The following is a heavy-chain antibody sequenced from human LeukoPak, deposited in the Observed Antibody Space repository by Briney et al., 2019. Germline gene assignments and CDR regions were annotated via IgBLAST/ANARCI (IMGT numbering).Heavy chain of an antibody. CDR1: GGSISSHY. CDR3: ARGCSSTSCPLDY. CDR2: IYYSGST. J-gene: IGHJ4*02. Sequence: SETLSLTCTVSGGSISSHYWSWIRQPPGKGLEWIGYIYYSGSTNYNPSPKSRVTISVDTSKNQFSLKLSSVTAADTAVYYCARGCSSTSCPLDYWGQGTLVTVSS. D-gene: IGHD2-2*01. V-gene: IGHV4-59*11.